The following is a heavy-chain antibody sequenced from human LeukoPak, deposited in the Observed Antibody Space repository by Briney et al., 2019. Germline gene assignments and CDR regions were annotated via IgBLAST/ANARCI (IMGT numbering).Heavy chain of an antibody. CDR2: INHSGST. Sequence: SETLSLTCAVYGGSFSGYYWSWIRQPPGKGLEWIGEINHSGSTNYNPSLKSRVTISVDTSKNQFSLKLSSVTAADTAVYYCARHGVTIFGVVTPFDYWGQGTLVTVSS. D-gene: IGHD3-3*01. CDR1: GGSFSGYY. V-gene: IGHV4-34*01. J-gene: IGHJ4*02. CDR3: ARHGVTIFGVVTPFDY.